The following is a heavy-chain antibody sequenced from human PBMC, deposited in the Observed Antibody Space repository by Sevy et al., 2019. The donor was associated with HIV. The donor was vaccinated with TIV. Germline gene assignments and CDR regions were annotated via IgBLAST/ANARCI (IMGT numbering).Heavy chain of an antibody. V-gene: IGHV3-23*01. J-gene: IGHJ4*02. Sequence: GGSLRLSCAASGLTFSIYAMSWVRQAPGKGLEWVSTVSGSGGSSYYADSVKGRFTISRDNSKNTLYLQMNNLRAEDTRVYYCAKDRAPFDYWGQGTLVTVSS. CDR2: VSGSGGSS. CDR3: AKDRAPFDY. D-gene: IGHD3-10*01. CDR1: GLTFSIYA.